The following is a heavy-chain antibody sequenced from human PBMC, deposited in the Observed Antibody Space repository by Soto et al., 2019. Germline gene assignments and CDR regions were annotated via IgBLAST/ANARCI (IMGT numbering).Heavy chain of an antibody. CDR2: IYWDNDK. V-gene: IGHV2-5*02. CDR3: AHRLCDSTCYWDVGFFDY. D-gene: IGHD2-15*01. J-gene: IGHJ4*02. CDR1: GFSLSTHGVG. Sequence: QITLKESGPTLVKPTGTLTLTCTFSGFSLSTHGVGVGWIRQPPGKALECLALIYWDNDKRYSPSLKSRLYVTKDTSKNQVVLTMTNMDPADAGTYYCAHRLCDSTCYWDVGFFDYWSQGALVTVSS.